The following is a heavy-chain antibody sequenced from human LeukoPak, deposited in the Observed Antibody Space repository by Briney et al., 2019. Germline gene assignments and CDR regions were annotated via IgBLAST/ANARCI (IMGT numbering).Heavy chain of an antibody. CDR2: IYYSGTT. J-gene: IGHJ3*02. CDR3: ARYFDWPWACDI. D-gene: IGHD3-9*01. CDR1: VGSVSSATYY. Sequence: PSETLSLTCTVSVGSVSSATYYWSWIRQPPGKGLEWIGYIYYSGTTKYNPSLKSRVTISVDTSKNQFSLKVTSVTAADTAVYYCARYFDWPWACDIWGQGTMVTVSS. V-gene: IGHV4-61*01.